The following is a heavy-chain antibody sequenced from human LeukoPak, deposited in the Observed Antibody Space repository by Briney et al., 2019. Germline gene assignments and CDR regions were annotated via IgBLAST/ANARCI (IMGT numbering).Heavy chain of an antibody. CDR2: IYSGGST. D-gene: IGHD2-2*01. CDR3: ARVPRNRGAAAKYSQN. J-gene: IGHJ1*01. V-gene: IGHV3-53*01. CDR1: GFTVSSNY. Sequence: GGSLRLSCAASGFTVSSNYMSWVRQAPGKGLEWVSVIYSGGSTYYADSVKGRFTISRDNSKNTLYLQMNSLGAEDPAVYYCARVPRNRGAAAKYSQNWARGTLVTDSS.